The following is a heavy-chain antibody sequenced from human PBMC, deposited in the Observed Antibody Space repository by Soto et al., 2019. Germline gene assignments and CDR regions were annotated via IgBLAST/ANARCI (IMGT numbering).Heavy chain of an antibody. CDR1: GGTFSSYT. CDR3: ASLEYSSSSGYYYYMDV. D-gene: IGHD6-6*01. Sequence: QVQLVQSGAEVKKPGSSVKVSCKASGGTFSSYTISWVRQAPGQGLEWMGRIIPILGIANYAQKFQGRVTITADKSTSTAYMELSSLRSEDTAGYYCASLEYSSSSGYYYYMDVWGKGTTVTVSS. V-gene: IGHV1-69*02. CDR2: IIPILGIA. J-gene: IGHJ6*03.